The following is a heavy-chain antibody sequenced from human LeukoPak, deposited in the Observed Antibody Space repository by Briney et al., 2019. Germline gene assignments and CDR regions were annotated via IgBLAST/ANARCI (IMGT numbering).Heavy chain of an antibody. V-gene: IGHV4-59*01. Sequence: PSETLSLTCTVSGGSISSYYWSWIRQPPGKGLEWIGYIYYSGSTNYNPSLKSRVTISVDTSKNQFSLKLSSVTAADAAVYYCARGSNWFDPWGQGTLVTVSS. CDR2: IYYSGST. CDR1: GGSISSYY. CDR3: ARGSNWFDP. J-gene: IGHJ5*02.